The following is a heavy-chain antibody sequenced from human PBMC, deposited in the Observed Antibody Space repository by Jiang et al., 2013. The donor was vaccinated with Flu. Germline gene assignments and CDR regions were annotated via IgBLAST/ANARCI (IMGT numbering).Heavy chain of an antibody. Sequence: LKISCKGSGYSFTSYWIGWVRQMPGKGLEWMGIIYPGDSDTRYSPSFQGQVTISADKSISTAYLQWSSLKASDTAMYYCARRGGSTDYYYGMDVWGQGTTVTVSS. CDR2: IYPGDSDT. CDR3: ARRGGSTDYYYGMDV. D-gene: IGHD6-13*01. CDR1: GYSFTSYW. V-gene: IGHV5-51*01. J-gene: IGHJ6*02.